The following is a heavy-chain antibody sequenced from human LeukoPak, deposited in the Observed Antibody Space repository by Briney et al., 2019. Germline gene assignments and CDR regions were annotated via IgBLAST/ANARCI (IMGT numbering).Heavy chain of an antibody. CDR3: ARSPGGFVVVPAAIDY. Sequence: SETLSLTCAVSGYSISSGYYWGWIRQPPGKGLEWIGSIYHSGSTYYNPSPKSRVNISVDTSKTQFSLKLSSVTAADTAVYYCARSPGGFVVVPAAIDYWGQGTLVTVSS. J-gene: IGHJ4*02. D-gene: IGHD2-2*01. CDR1: GYSISSGYY. CDR2: IYHSGST. V-gene: IGHV4-38-2*01.